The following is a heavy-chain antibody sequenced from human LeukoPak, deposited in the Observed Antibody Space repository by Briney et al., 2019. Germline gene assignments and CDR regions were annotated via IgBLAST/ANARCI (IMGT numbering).Heavy chain of an antibody. D-gene: IGHD6-6*01. CDR2: ITPIFGAA. Sequence: ASVKVSCKASGGTFSSYPFTWVRQAPGQGLEWMGEITPIFGAANYAQTFQGRVTITADESTSTVFMELSSLRSDDTAFYYCARWSKAAFGHFDYWGQGTLVTVSS. V-gene: IGHV1-69*13. J-gene: IGHJ4*02. CDR3: ARWSKAAFGHFDY. CDR1: GGTFSSYP.